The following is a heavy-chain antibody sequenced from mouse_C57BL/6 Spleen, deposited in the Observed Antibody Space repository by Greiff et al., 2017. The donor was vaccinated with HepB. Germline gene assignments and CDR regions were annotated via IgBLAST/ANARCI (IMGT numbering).Heavy chain of an antibody. CDR2: ISSGSSTI. Sequence: EVQGVESGGGLVKPGGSLKLSCAASGFTFSDYGMHWVRQAPEKGLEWVAYISSGSSTIYYADTVKGRFTISRDNAKNTLFLHMTSLRSEDTARYYCARDGNPYYYAMDYWGQGTSVTVSS. CDR1: GFTFSDYG. D-gene: IGHD2-1*01. CDR3: ARDGNPYYYAMDY. J-gene: IGHJ4*01. V-gene: IGHV5-17*01.